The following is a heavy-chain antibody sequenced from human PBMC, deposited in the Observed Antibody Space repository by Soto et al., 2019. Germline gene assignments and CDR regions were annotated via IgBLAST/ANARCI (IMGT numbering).Heavy chain of an antibody. D-gene: IGHD3-22*01. V-gene: IGHV1-2*02. CDR2: VHPDSGGT. Sequence: ASVKVSCKTSGYIFTDHLIHWVRQSPGQGLQWVGWVHPDSGGTNVAQAFQDRVTMTADTSITTAYMGLARLRPDDTAIFYCARGAQGFFPVSGIYFYFDHWGQGTPVTVSS. CDR1: GYIFTDHL. J-gene: IGHJ4*02. CDR3: ARGAQGFFPVSGIYFYFDH.